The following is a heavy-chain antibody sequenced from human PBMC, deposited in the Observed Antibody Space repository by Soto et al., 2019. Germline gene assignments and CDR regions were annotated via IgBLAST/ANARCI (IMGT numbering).Heavy chain of an antibody. Sequence: ASVKVSCKASGYTFTSYGISWVRQAPGQGLEWMGWISAYNGNTNYAQKLQGRVTMTTDTSTSTAYMELSSLRSEDTAVYYCARGPGYCSSTSCYPGNVGYMDVWGKGTTVTVSS. CDR3: ARGPGYCSSTSCYPGNVGYMDV. V-gene: IGHV1-18*01. J-gene: IGHJ6*03. D-gene: IGHD2-2*03. CDR2: ISAYNGNT. CDR1: GYTFTSYG.